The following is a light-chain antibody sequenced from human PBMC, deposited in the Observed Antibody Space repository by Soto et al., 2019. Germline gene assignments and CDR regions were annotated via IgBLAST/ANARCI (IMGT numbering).Light chain of an antibody. J-gene: IGKJ3*01. CDR2: GAS. CDR3: QQYNSWLGT. V-gene: IGKV3-15*01. CDR1: QSVSSN. Sequence: EIVMTQSPATLSVSPGERATLSCRASQSVSSNLAWYQQKPGQAPRLLIYGASSRATGIPARFSGSGSGTEFTLTISSLQSEDLTGYYCQQYNSWLGTFGTGTKLDI.